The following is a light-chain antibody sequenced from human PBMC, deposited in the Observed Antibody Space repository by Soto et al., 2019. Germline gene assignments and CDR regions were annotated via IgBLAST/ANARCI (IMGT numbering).Light chain of an antibody. Sequence: IQMNQSPSTVSGSVGDRDTITCRASQTISSWLAWYQQKPGKAPKLLIYKASTLKSGVPSRFSGSGSGTEFTLTISSLQPDDFATYYCQHYNSYSEAFGQGTMVDI. V-gene: IGKV1-5*03. CDR3: QHYNSYSEA. CDR1: QTISSW. CDR2: KAS. J-gene: IGKJ1*01.